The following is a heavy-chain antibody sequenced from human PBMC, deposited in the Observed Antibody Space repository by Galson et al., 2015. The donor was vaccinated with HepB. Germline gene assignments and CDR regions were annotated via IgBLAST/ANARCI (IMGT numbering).Heavy chain of an antibody. J-gene: IGHJ4*02. CDR3: ARDPLKWELQGGYLDY. CDR2: INAGNGDT. CDR1: GYMFTIYA. V-gene: IGHV1-3*01. Sequence: SVKVSCKASGYMFTIYAIHWVRQAPGQRLEWMGWINAGNGDTKYSQKLQGRARITRDTSASTVYMELNTLRSEDTAVYYCARDPLKWELQGGYLDYWGQGSLVTVSS. D-gene: IGHD1-26*01.